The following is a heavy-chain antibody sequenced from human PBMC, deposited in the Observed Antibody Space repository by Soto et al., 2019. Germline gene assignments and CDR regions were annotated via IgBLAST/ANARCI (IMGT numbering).Heavy chain of an antibody. J-gene: IGHJ6*02. Sequence: PRWSLRLSCSAPVFTFSNYGMHWVRQAPGKGLEWVALILHDGSNEYYADSVKGRFAISRDNSKNTLYLQMNSLRADDTAVYYCAKSRDGYSFYYYYGMDVWGQGTTVTVSS. V-gene: IGHV3-30*18. D-gene: IGHD5-18*01. CDR2: ILHDGSNE. CDR3: AKSRDGYSFYYYYGMDV. CDR1: VFTFSNYG.